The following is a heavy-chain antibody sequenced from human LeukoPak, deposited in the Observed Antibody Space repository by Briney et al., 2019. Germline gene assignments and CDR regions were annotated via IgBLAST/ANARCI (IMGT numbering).Heavy chain of an antibody. CDR1: GDSVSSNSAA. V-gene: IGHV6-1*01. CDR2: TYYRSKWYN. CDR3: ARDPYSSGWFGAPLDAFDI. J-gene: IGHJ3*02. Sequence: SQTLSLTCAISGDSVSSNSAAWNWIRQSPSRVLEWLGRTYYRSKWYNDYAVSVKSRITINPDTSKNQFSLQLNSVTPEDTAVYYCARDPYSSGWFGAPLDAFDIWGQGTMVTVSS. D-gene: IGHD6-19*01.